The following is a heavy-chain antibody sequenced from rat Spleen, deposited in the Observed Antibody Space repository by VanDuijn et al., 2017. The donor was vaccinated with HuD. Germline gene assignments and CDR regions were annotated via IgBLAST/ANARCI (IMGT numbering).Heavy chain of an antibody. J-gene: IGHJ1*01. CDR1: GFTFSNYY. CDR3: ARYRATVAAYYWYFDF. V-gene: IGHV5-25*01. CDR2: ITTGGGNT. Sequence: EVQLVESGGGLVQPGRSMKLSCVVSGFTFSNYYMAWVRQAPTKGLEWVASITTGGGNTYYRDSVKGRFTISRDNAKSTLYLQMDSLRSEDTATYYCARYRATVAAYYWYFDFWGPGTMVTVSA. D-gene: IGHD1-8*01.